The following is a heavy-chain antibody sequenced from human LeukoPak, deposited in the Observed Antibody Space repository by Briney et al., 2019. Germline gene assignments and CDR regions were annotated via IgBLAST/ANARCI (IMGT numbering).Heavy chain of an antibody. CDR3: AKEGFTIFGVVIMSGMDV. V-gene: IGHV3-23*01. Sequence: PGGSLRLSCAASGFTFSSYAMSWVRQAPGKGLEWVSAISGSGGSTYYADSVKGRFTISRDNSKNTLYLQMNSPRAEDTAVYYCAKEGFTIFGVVIMSGMDVWGQGTTVTVSS. CDR1: GFTFSSYA. CDR2: ISGSGGST. J-gene: IGHJ6*02. D-gene: IGHD3-3*01.